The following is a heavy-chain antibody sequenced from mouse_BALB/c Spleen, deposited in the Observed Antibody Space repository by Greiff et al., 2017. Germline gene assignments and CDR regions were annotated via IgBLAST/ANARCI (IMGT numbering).Heavy chain of an antibody. CDR2: ISYSGST. CDR3: AKKGLGAMDY. CDR1: GYSITSDYA. Sequence: VQLQQSGPGLVKPSQSLSLTCTVTGYSITSDYAWNWIRQFPGNKLEWMGYISYSGSTSYNPSLKSRISITQDTSKNQFSLQLNSVTTEDTATYYGAKKGLGAMDYWGQGTSVTVSS. V-gene: IGHV3-2*02. J-gene: IGHJ4*01. D-gene: IGHD3-3*01.